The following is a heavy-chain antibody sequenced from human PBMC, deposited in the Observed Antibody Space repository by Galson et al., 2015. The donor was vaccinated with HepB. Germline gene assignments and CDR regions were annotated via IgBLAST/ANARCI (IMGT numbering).Heavy chain of an antibody. CDR3: ARVRGSGWSNAFDI. D-gene: IGHD6-19*01. Sequence: SVKVSCKASGGTFSSYAISWVRQAPGQGLEWMGRIIPILGIANYAQKFQGRVTITADKSTSTAYMELSSLRSEDTAVYYCARVRGSGWSNAFDIWGQGTMVTVSS. J-gene: IGHJ3*02. CDR1: GGTFSSYA. V-gene: IGHV1-69*04. CDR2: IIPILGIA.